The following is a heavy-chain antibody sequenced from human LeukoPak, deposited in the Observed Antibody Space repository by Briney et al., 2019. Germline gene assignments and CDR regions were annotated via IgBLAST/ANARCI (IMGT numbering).Heavy chain of an antibody. V-gene: IGHV3-21*01. CDR2: ISSSSSYI. D-gene: IGHD5-18*01. CDR1: GFTFSSYS. Sequence: GGSLRLSCVVSGFTFSSYSMNWVRQAPGKGLEWVSSISSSSSYIYYADSVRGRFTISRDNAKNSLYLQMNSLRAEDTAVYYCAREGGYSYGYNYFDPWGQGTLVTVSS. J-gene: IGHJ5*02. CDR3: AREGGYSYGYNYFDP.